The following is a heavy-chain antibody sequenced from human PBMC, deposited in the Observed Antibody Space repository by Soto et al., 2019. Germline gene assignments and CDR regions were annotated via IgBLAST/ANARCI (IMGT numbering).Heavy chain of an antibody. J-gene: IGHJ6*03. V-gene: IGHV4-59*01. CDR3: ARDTGYSSSWYPGGGYYYYYMDV. CDR1: GGSISSYY. Sequence: QVQLQESGPGLVKPSETLSLTCTVSGGSISSYYWSWIRQPPGKGLEWIGYIYYSGSTNYNPSLKSRDTLSVDTSKNQFSLKLSSVTAADTAVYYCARDTGYSSSWYPGGGYYYYYMDVWGKGTTVTVSS. CDR2: IYYSGST. D-gene: IGHD6-13*01.